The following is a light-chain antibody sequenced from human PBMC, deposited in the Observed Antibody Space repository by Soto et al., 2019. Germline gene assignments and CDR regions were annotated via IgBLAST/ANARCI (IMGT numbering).Light chain of an antibody. J-gene: IGLJ3*02. Sequence: QSVLTQPASVSGSPGQSITIPCIGSSTDIESYNFVSWYQIHPGKAPKLIIFEVANRPSDVSLRFSGSKSGNTASLTISSLQDEDDADYHCCSYATGGTLVFGGGTKLTVL. V-gene: IGLV2-23*02. CDR1: STDIESYNF. CDR2: EVA. CDR3: CSYATGGTLV.